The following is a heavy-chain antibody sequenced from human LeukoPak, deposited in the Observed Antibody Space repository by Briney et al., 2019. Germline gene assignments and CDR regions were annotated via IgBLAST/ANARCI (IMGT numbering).Heavy chain of an antibody. Sequence: ASVKVSCKASGYTFTSYGISWVRQAPGQGLEWMGWISAYNGNTNYAQKLQGRVTMTTDTSTSTAYMELRSLRSDDTAVYYCARDLHFEYSSSWPDYYYYYGMDVWGQGTTVTVSS. CDR3: ARDLHFEYSSSWPDYYYYYGMDV. CDR1: GYTFTSYG. D-gene: IGHD6-13*01. V-gene: IGHV1-18*01. CDR2: ISAYNGNT. J-gene: IGHJ6*02.